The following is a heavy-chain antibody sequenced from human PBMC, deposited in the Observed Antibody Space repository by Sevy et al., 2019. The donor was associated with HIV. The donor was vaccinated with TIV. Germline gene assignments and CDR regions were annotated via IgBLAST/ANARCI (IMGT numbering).Heavy chain of an antibody. CDR1: GESVSSSY. CDR3: ARGRSPKRLPLLYSGYDHMTAHFFDY. CDR2: VDHSGGT. J-gene: IGHJ4*02. Sequence: SETLSLTCAVYGESVSSSYWTWIRQPPGGGLDWVGEVDHSGGTSYNPSLKIRATVSLDTSKRQFSLKLNSVTAADTAVYFCARGRSPKRLPLLYSGYDHMTAHFFDYWGQGALVTVSS. V-gene: IGHV4-34*01. D-gene: IGHD5-12*01.